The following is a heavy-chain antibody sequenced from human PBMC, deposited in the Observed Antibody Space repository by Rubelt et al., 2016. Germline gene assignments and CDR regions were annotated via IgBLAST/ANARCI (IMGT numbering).Heavy chain of an antibody. D-gene: IGHD6-13*01. J-gene: IGHJ4*02. Sequence: QVQLVQSGAEVKKPGSSVMVSCKASGGTFRGYAISWVRQAPGQGLEWMGGIIPIFGTATYAQKFQGRVTIIADESTSTSYMELSSLRSEDTAVYYCARRQQLGPFDYWGQGTLVTVSS. CDR2: IIPIFGTA. V-gene: IGHV1-69*01. CDR3: ARRQQLGPFDY. CDR1: GGTFRGYA.